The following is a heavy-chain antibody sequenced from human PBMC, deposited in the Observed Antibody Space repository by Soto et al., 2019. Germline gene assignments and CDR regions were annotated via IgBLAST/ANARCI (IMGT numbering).Heavy chain of an antibody. CDR3: ARPDSSSWAAPFGS. V-gene: IGHV4-59*08. CDR2: IYYKGTT. J-gene: IGHJ4*02. Sequence: SETLSLTCSVSGGSLDNYYWTWIRQPPGKGLEFIGYIYYKGTTTYNPSLKSRVAISIDTSKNQFSLQLTSVIAADTAIYYCARPDSSSWAAPFGSWGQGTLVTVSS. D-gene: IGHD6-13*01. CDR1: GGSLDNYY.